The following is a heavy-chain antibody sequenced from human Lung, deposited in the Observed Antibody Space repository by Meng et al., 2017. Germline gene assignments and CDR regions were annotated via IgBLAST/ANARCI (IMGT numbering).Heavy chain of an antibody. CDR3: VRGGQDQAYYDFWSGPFDP. J-gene: IGHJ5*02. Sequence: EAGPGRGKPLGAPSLPGPCFGGPITRRNWVSWGRQSPGKGLEWIGEIYHSGRTNYNPSLESRVTISLDKSQNHFSLKVKSVTAADTAVYYCVRGGQDQAYYDFWSGPFDPWGQGTLVTVSS. V-gene: IGHV4-4*03. CDR1: GGPITRRNW. D-gene: IGHD3-3*01. CDR2: IYHSGRT.